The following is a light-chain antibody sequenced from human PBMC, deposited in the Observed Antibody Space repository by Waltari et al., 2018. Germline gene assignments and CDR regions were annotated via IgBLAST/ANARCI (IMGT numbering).Light chain of an antibody. V-gene: IGLV2-11*01. CDR3: CSYAGRYTLL. J-gene: IGLJ2*01. CDR2: DVN. Sequence: QSALTHPRSVPGSPGQSAPISCTGPSSDVFGYNSVSWYQEHPGKAPKLIIYDVNKWTSGVPDRFSGSKSGNTASPTISGLQAEDGADYYCCSYAGRYTLLFGGGTKLTVL. CDR1: SSDVFGYNS.